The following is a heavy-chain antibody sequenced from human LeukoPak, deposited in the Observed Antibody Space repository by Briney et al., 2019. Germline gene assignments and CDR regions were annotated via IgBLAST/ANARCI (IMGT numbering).Heavy chain of an antibody. CDR2: MNPNSGNT. CDR3: ARAVRGVVVVPAATIGRDYYYYMDV. J-gene: IGHJ6*03. Sequence: ASVKVSCKASGYTFSSYDINWVRQATGQGLEWLGWMNPNSGNTGYAQKFQGRVTITRHTSISTAYMELSSLRSEDTAVYYCARAVRGVVVVPAATIGRDYYYYMDVWGKGTTVTVSS. V-gene: IGHV1-8*03. CDR1: GYTFSSYD. D-gene: IGHD2-2*01.